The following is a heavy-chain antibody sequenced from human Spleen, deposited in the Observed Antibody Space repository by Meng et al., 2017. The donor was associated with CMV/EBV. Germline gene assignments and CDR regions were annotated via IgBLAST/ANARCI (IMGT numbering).Heavy chain of an antibody. D-gene: IGHD7-27*01. CDR1: GGSVSSGSYY. Sequence: SETLSLTCTVSGGSVSSGSYYWSWIRQPPGRGLEWIAYIYYSGSTNYNPSLKSRVTISVDTSKNQFSQKLSSVTAADTAVYYCARQFLTGEIDYWGQGTLVTVSS. V-gene: IGHV4-61*01. J-gene: IGHJ4*02. CDR3: ARQFLTGEIDY. CDR2: IYYSGST.